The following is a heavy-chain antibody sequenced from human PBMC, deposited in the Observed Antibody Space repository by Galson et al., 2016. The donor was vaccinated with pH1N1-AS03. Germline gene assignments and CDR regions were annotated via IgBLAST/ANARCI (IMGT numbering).Heavy chain of an antibody. V-gene: IGHV3-30-3*01. Sequence: SLRLSCAASGFTFSDFAMHWVRQAPGKGLDWVAVISYDGSNKYYEDSVKGRFTISSDSSKNTLYLHMNSLRPEDTAMYYCARDYIVGATRGAGTFDVWGHGTMVTVSS. CDR1: GFTFSDFA. CDR2: ISYDGSNK. J-gene: IGHJ3*01. D-gene: IGHD1-26*01. CDR3: ARDYIVGATRGAGTFDV.